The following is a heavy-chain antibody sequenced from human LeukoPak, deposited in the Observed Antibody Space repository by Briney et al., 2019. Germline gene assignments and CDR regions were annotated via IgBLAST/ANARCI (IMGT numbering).Heavy chain of an antibody. V-gene: IGHV4-38-2*02. CDR2: IYHSGST. CDR1: GYSISSGYY. CDR3: ARVDEVQQTRTEVYWFDP. Sequence: SETLSLTCTVSGYSISSGYYWGWIRQPPGKRLEWIGSIYHSGSTYYNPSLKSRVTISVDTSKNQFSLKLSSVTAADTAVYYCARVDEVQQTRTEVYWFDPWGQGTLVTVSS. D-gene: IGHD6-13*01. J-gene: IGHJ5*02.